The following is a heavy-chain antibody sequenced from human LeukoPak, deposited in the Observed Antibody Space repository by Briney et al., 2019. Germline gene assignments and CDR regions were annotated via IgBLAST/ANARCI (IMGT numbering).Heavy chain of an antibody. J-gene: IGHJ4*02. D-gene: IGHD3-10*01. CDR1: GFSISDYY. CDR3: ATGSQIREADY. Sequence: GGSLGLSCVASGFSISDYYMAWIRQGPGKGLEWLSYISGGSEYISYADSVKGRFTISRDNAKQSLSLQMNSLRAEDTAVYYCATGSQIREADYWGQGTLVTVSS. CDR2: ISGGSEYI. V-gene: IGHV3-11*01.